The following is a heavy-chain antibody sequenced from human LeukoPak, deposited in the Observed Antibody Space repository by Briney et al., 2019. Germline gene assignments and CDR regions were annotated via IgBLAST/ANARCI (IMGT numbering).Heavy chain of an antibody. CDR1: GFTFSSYA. CDR2: ISYDGSNK. Sequence: GGSLRLSCAASGFTFSSYAMHWVRQAPGKGLEWVAVISYDGSNKYYADSVKGRFTISRDNSKNTLYLQMNSLRAEDTAVYYCARGTPRVATFGCRGQGTLVTVCS. D-gene: IGHD5-12*01. CDR3: ARGTPRVATFGC. V-gene: IGHV3-30-3*01. J-gene: IGHJ4*02.